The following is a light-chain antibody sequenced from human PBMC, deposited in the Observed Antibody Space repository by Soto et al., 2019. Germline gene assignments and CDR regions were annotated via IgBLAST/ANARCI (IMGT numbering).Light chain of an antibody. V-gene: IGKV3-15*01. J-gene: IGKJ5*01. CDR3: QPYNNWFSIT. CDR2: GAS. Sequence: EIVMTQSPATLSVSPGERATLSCRASQSVSGNLAWYQQKPGQATRLLIYGASTRANGIPARFSGSGSGTEFTLTISSLQSEAFAVSYCQPYNNWFSITFGQGTRLEFK. CDR1: QSVSGN.